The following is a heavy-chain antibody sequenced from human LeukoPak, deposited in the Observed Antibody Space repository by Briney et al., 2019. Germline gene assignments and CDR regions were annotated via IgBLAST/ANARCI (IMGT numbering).Heavy chain of an antibody. CDR1: GFTFSSYA. Sequence: GGSLRLSCAASGFTFSSYAMHWVRQAPGKGLEYVSAISSNGGSTYYANSVKGRFTISRDNSKNTLYLQMGSLRAEDMAVYYCARGSPYSSSSYDAFDIWGQGTMVTVSP. V-gene: IGHV3-64*01. J-gene: IGHJ3*02. D-gene: IGHD6-6*01. CDR3: ARGSPYSSSSYDAFDI. CDR2: ISSNGGST.